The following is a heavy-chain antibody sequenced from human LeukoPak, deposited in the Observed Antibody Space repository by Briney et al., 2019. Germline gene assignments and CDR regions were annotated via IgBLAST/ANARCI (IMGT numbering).Heavy chain of an antibody. Sequence: PSETLSLTCTVSGGSISSFYWSWIRQPAGKALQWIGRIYGSGSTDYNPSLKSRVTMSIDTSKNQFSLQLSSVTAADTAVYYCARDCDYGGNRLDYFDYWGQGTLVTVPS. CDR3: ARDCDYGGNRLDYFDY. D-gene: IGHD4-23*01. J-gene: IGHJ4*02. V-gene: IGHV4-4*07. CDR1: GGSISSFY. CDR2: IYGSGST.